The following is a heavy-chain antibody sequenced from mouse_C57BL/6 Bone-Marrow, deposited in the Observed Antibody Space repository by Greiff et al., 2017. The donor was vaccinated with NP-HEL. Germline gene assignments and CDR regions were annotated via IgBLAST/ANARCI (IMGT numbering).Heavy chain of an antibody. CDR3: APIYDSYYGAMDY. D-gene: IGHD2-3*01. V-gene: IGHV1-26*01. CDR1: GYTFTDYY. Sequence: VQLQQSGPELVKPGASVKISCKASGYTFTDYYMNWVKQSHGKSLEWIGDINPNNGGTSYNQKFKGKATLTVDKSSSTAYMELRSLTSEDSAVYYSAPIYDSYYGAMDYWGQGTSVTVSS. CDR2: INPNNGGT. J-gene: IGHJ4*01.